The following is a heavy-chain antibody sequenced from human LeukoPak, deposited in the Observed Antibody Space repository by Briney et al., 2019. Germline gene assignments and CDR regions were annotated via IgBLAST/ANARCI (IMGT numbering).Heavy chain of an antibody. Sequence: PSETLSLTCTVSGGSISSYYWSWIRQPPGKGLEWIGYIYYSGSTNYNPSLKSRVTISVDTSKNQFSLKLSSVTAADTAVYYCARDREVRGVIDDNWFDPWGQGTLVTVSS. V-gene: IGHV4-59*01. J-gene: IGHJ5*02. CDR1: GGSISSYY. CDR3: ARDREVRGVIDDNWFDP. CDR2: IYYSGST. D-gene: IGHD3-10*01.